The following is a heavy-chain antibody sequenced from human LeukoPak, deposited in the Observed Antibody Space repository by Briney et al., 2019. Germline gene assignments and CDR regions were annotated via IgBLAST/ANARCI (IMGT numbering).Heavy chain of an antibody. V-gene: IGHV1-58*01. Sequence: SVKVSCKASGFTFTSSAVQWVRQARGQRLEWIGWIVVGSGNTNYAQKFQERVTITRDMSTSTAYMELSGLRSEDTAVYYCAAGYCSGGSCYFDPWGQGTLVTVSS. CDR2: IVVGSGNT. CDR3: AAGYCSGGSCYFDP. J-gene: IGHJ5*02. D-gene: IGHD2-15*01. CDR1: GFTFTSSA.